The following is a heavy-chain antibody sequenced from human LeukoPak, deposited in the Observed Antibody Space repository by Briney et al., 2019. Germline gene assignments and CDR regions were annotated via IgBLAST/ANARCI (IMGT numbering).Heavy chain of an antibody. CDR2: IIPIFGTA. CDR1: GGTFSSYA. J-gene: IGHJ4*02. V-gene: IGHV1-69*05. CDR3: ASSRRPHGYVEMATIIPSIG. D-gene: IGHD5-24*01. Sequence: SVKVSCKASGGTFSSYAISWVRQAPGQGLEWMGGIIPIFGTANYAQKFQGRVTITTDESTSTAYMELSSLRSEDTAVYYCASSRRPHGYVEMATIIPSIGWGQGTLVTVSS.